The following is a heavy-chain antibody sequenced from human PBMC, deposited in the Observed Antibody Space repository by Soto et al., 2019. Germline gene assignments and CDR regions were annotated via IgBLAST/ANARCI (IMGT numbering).Heavy chain of an antibody. J-gene: IGHJ3*02. CDR2: INSDGSST. V-gene: IGHV3-74*01. CDR3: ARVPFIAAAGIHAFDI. D-gene: IGHD6-13*01. CDR1: GFTFGSYW. Sequence: SLRLSCAASGFTFGSYWMHWVRQAPGKGLVWVSRINSDGSSTSYADSVKGRFTISRDNAKNTLYLQMNSLRAEDTAVYYCARVPFIAAAGIHAFDIWGQGTMVTVSS.